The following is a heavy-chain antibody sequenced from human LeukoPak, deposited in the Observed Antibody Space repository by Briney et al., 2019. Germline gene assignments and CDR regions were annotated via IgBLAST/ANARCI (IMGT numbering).Heavy chain of an antibody. Sequence: PGESLKISCKGSGYSFTSYWIGWVRQMPGKGLEWMGIIYPGDSDTRYSPSFQGQVTISADKSISTAYLQWSSLRASDTAMYYCARHRTYNWNSEARDRWFDPWGQGTLVTVSS. V-gene: IGHV5-51*01. J-gene: IGHJ5*02. CDR3: ARHRTYNWNSEARDRWFDP. D-gene: IGHD1-7*01. CDR1: GYSFTSYW. CDR2: IYPGDSDT.